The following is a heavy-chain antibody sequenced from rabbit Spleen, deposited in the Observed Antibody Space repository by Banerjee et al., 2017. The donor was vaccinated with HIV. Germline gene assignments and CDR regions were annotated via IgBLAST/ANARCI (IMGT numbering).Heavy chain of an antibody. V-gene: IGHV1S40*01. CDR3: ARGDGVAGYDNPVWGFKL. D-gene: IGHD1-1*01. Sequence: QSLEESGGDLVKPGASLTLTCKASGIDFSSYYYMCWVRQAPGKGLEWIGCIYGGSGSAYYASWAKGRFTISKTSSTTATLQMTGLTAADTATYFCARGDGVAGYDNPVWGFKLWGPGTLVTVS. CDR1: GIDFSSYYY. J-gene: IGHJ4*01. CDR2: IYGGSGSA.